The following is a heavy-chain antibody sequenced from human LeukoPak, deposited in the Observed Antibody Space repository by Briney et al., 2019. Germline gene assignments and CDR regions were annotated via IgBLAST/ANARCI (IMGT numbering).Heavy chain of an antibody. J-gene: IGHJ4*02. CDR1: GFTFNSYA. CDR2: ITGSGSST. D-gene: IGHD3-10*01. Sequence: GGSLRLSCVVSGFTFNSYAMSWVRQAPGKGLEWVTAITGSGSSTYYADSVKGRFTISRDNSKNTLYLQMNSLRAEDTAVYYCAKDGSAMVRGVISWGQGTLVTVSS. CDR3: AKDGSAMVRGVIS. V-gene: IGHV3-23*01.